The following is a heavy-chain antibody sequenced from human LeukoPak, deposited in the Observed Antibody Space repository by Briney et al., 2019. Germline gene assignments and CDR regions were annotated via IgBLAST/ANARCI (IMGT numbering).Heavy chain of an antibody. J-gene: IGHJ2*01. CDR1: GGSISSYY. V-gene: IGHV4-59*08. CDR3: ARQVSGYFDP. Sequence: SETLSLTCTVSGGSISSYYWSWIRQPPGKGLEWIGYFYYSGSTNYNPSLKSRVTISEDTSKNQFSLNLNSVTAADTAVYYCARQVSGYFDPWGRGTLVTVSS. CDR2: FYYSGST.